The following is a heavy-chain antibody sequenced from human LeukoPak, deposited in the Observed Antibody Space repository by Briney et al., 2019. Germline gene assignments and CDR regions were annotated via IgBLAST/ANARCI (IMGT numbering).Heavy chain of an antibody. CDR1: GGSISSSSYY. D-gene: IGHD3-10*01. J-gene: IGHJ4*02. Sequence: SETLSLTCTVSGGSISSSSYYWGWIRQPPGKGLEWIGSIYYSGGTYYNPSLKSRVTISVDTSKNQFSLKLSSVTAADTAVYYCASAGVVRAQSLYYFDYWGQGTLVTVSS. V-gene: IGHV4-39*07. CDR2: IYYSGGT. CDR3: ASAGVVRAQSLYYFDY.